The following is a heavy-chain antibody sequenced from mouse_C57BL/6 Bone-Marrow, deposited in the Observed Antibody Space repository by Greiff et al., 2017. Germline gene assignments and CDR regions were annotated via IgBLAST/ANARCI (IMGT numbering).Heavy chain of an antibody. J-gene: IGHJ3*01. V-gene: IGHV2-5*01. CDR1: GFSLTSYG. CDR2: IWRGGSS. CDR3: AKSDYGGFAY. D-gene: IGHD2-4*01. Sequence: VKLMESGPGLVQPSQSLSITCTVSGFSLTSYGVHWVRQSPGKGLEWLGVIWRGGSSDYNAAFMSRLGIHKDNSKSQVFSKMHSLQADDTAIYYCAKSDYGGFAYWGQGALVTVSA.